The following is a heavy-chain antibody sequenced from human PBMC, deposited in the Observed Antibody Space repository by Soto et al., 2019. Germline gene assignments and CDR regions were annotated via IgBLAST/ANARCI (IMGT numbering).Heavy chain of an antibody. CDR2: IYYSGST. D-gene: IGHD2-15*01. J-gene: IGHJ4*02. Sequence: QVQLQESGPGLVKPSETLSLTCTVSGGSTSSYYWSWIRQPPGKGLEWIGYIYYSGSTNYNPSLKSRVTISVDTSKNQFSLKLSSVTAADTAVYYCARDSNFCSGGSCYRKAFDYWGQGTLVTVSS. CDR3: ARDSNFCSGGSCYRKAFDY. V-gene: IGHV4-59*01. CDR1: GGSTSSYY.